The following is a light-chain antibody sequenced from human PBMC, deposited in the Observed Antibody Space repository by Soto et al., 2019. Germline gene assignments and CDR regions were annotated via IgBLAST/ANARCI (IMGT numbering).Light chain of an antibody. CDR3: QQYYSTPQT. V-gene: IGKV4-1*01. CDR1: QSVLYSSNNKNY. Sequence: EIVMTQSPDSLAVSLGESATINCKASQSVLYSSNNKNYLAWYQQKPGQPPKLLISWASTREFGVPDRFSGSGSGTDFTLTINTLQAEDVAVYYCQQYYSTPQTFGQGTKVEIK. CDR2: WAS. J-gene: IGKJ1*01.